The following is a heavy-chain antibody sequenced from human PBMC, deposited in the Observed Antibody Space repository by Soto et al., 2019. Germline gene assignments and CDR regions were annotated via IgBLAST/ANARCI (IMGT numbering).Heavy chain of an antibody. Sequence: GGSLRLSCAASGFTFSSYGMHWVRQEPGKGLEWVAVISYDGSNKYYADSVKGRFTISRDNSKNTLYLQMNSLRAEDTAVYYCAKDLEYYYDSSGPGIGAFDIWGQGTMVTVSS. D-gene: IGHD3-22*01. J-gene: IGHJ3*02. V-gene: IGHV3-30*18. CDR2: ISYDGSNK. CDR1: GFTFSSYG. CDR3: AKDLEYYYDSSGPGIGAFDI.